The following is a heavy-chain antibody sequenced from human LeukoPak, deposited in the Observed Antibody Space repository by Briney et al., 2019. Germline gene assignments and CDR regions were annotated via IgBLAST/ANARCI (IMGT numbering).Heavy chain of an antibody. J-gene: IGHJ4*02. CDR2: INPSGGST. Sequence: ASVKVSCKASGYTFTSYYMHWVRQAPGQGLEWMGIINPSGGSTSYAQKFQGRVTMTRDTSTSTVYMELSSLRSEDTAVYYCARARGALNYYDCSGYPDYWGQGTLVTVSS. D-gene: IGHD3-22*01. V-gene: IGHV1-46*01. CDR1: GYTFTSYY. CDR3: ARARGALNYYDCSGYPDY.